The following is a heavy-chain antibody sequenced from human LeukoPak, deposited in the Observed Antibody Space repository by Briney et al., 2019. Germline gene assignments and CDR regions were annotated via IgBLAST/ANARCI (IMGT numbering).Heavy chain of an antibody. CDR2: IGAYNGNT. CDR1: GYTFTSYG. Sequence: ASVKVSCKASGYTFTSYGISWVRQAPGQGLEWMGWIGAYNGNTNYAQKLQGRVTMTTDTSTSTAYMELRSLRSDDTAVYYCARDRGSRYDILTGYPYYFDYWGQGTLVTVSS. CDR3: ARDRGSRYDILTGYPYYFDY. V-gene: IGHV1-18*01. J-gene: IGHJ4*02. D-gene: IGHD3-9*01.